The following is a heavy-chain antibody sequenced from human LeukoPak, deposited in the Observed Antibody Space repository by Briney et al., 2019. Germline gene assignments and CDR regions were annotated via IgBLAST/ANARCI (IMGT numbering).Heavy chain of an antibody. CDR1: EFTFSNFW. V-gene: IGHV3-7*01. J-gene: IGHJ4*02. Sequence: GGSLRLSCSASEFTFSNFWMSWVRQAPGKGPEWVANIKQDGSEKYYVDSVKGRFTISRDNAETSLHLQMNSLRAEDTAVYYCARVKRWDLDFDYWGQGTLVTVSS. CDR2: IKQDGSEK. D-gene: IGHD1-26*01. CDR3: ARVKRWDLDFDY.